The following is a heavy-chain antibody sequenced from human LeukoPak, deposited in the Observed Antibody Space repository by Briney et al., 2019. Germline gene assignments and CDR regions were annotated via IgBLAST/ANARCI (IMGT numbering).Heavy chain of an antibody. CDR1: VFTFDIHH. J-gene: IGHJ4*02. Sequence: GGSLRLSCAASVFTFDIHHLGLVPQVPGKGLGGVSEISPDGSTTHYLDSVKGRFIISRDNSENTLYLTANSLRAEDTAVYYCAGIHYWAKWGQGTLVTVSS. V-gene: IGHV3-23*01. D-gene: IGHD4/OR15-4a*01. CDR2: ISPDGSTT. CDR3: AGIHYWAK.